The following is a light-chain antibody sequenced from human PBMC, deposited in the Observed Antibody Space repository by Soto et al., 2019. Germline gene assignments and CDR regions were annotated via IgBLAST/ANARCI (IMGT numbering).Light chain of an antibody. J-gene: IGKJ1*01. CDR1: QSVTSTY. CDR2: GAS. CDR3: QQYGSSPRT. Sequence: TQSPGTLSLSPGERATLSCRAVQSVTSTYMAWYQQKPGQAPRLLISGASSRATGIPDRFSGSGSGTDFTLTISRLEPEDFAVYYCQQYGSSPRTFGQGTKVDIK. V-gene: IGKV3-20*01.